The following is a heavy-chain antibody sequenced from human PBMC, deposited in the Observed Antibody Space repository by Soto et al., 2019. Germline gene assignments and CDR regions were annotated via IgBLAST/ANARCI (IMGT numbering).Heavy chain of an antibody. D-gene: IGHD6-13*01. J-gene: IGHJ6*02. V-gene: IGHV5-51*01. CDR1: GYNFAGYW. CDR2: IYPSDSDT. Sequence: PGESLKISCKGSGYNFAGYWIAWVRQMPGKGLELMGIIYPSDSDTRYRPSFQGQVTISADKSISSAYLQWSSLRASDTAMYYCARGEGSSWSLYYGMDVWGQGTTVTVSS. CDR3: ARGEGSSWSLYYGMDV.